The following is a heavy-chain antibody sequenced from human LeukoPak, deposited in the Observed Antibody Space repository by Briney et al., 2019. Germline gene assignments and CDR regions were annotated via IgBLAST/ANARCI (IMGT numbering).Heavy chain of an antibody. D-gene: IGHD5-12*01. J-gene: IGHJ4*02. CDR2: INPGYSDI. CDR3: ARHDKGYSGYVTLNY. V-gene: IGHV5-51*01. Sequence: GESLKISCKGSGYSFTSYWIGWVRQMPGKGLEWMGIINPGYSDIRYSPSFQGQVTISADKSISTAYLQWSSLKASDTAIYYCARHDKGYSGYVTLNYWGQGTLVTVSS. CDR1: GYSFTSYW.